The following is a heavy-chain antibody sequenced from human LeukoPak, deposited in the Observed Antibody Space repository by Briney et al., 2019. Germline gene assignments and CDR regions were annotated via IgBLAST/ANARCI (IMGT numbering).Heavy chain of an antibody. CDR1: GFIFSNYA. CDR3: ARRWSFDY. CDR2: IRYDGSNK. D-gene: IGHD6-13*01. J-gene: IGHJ4*02. V-gene: IGHV3-30*02. Sequence: GGSLRLSCAASGFIFSNYAIHWVRQAPGRGLEWVAFIRYDGSNKSYADSVKGRFTISRDNSKNTLYLQMNSLRPEDTAVYYCARRWSFDYWGQGTLVTVSS.